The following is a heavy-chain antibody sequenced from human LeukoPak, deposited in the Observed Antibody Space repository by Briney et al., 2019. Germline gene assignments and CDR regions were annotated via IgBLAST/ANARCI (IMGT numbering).Heavy chain of an antibody. D-gene: IGHD5-24*01. Sequence: GGSLRLSCAASGFPSSSYSMNCAPEAPGKAREGVSSIRSSSSYIYYADSVKGRFPISRDNAKYSPFPQMNSLRAEDTAVYYCASVGNVETDNWGQGTLVTVSS. CDR1: GFPSSSYS. CDR2: IRSSSSYI. V-gene: IGHV3-21*01. J-gene: IGHJ4*02. CDR3: ASVGNVETDN.